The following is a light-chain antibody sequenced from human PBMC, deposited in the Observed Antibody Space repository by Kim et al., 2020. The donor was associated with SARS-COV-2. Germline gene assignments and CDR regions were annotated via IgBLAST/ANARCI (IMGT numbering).Light chain of an antibody. Sequence: CPGYRGHPSCRARQSNSSSFLAWYQQEPGQAPRHLSYGASRRATGIPDMFSGNGSGTDFTLTISRLEPEDFAVYYCQQYDSPLFTFGPGTKVDIK. J-gene: IGKJ3*01. CDR2: GAS. V-gene: IGKV3-20*01. CDR3: QQYDSPLFT. CDR1: QSNSSSF.